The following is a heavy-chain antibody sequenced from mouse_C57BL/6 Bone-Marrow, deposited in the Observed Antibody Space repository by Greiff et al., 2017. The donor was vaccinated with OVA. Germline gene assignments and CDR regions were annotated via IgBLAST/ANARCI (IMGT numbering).Heavy chain of an antibody. D-gene: IGHD2-1*01. V-gene: IGHV1-5*01. J-gene: IGHJ4*01. CDR3: TRGDYGNSYYAMDY. Sequence: VQLQQSGTVLARPGASVKMSCKTSGYTFTSYWMHWVKQRPGQGLEWIGAIYPGNSDTSYNQKFKGKAKLTAVTSASTAYMELSSLTNEDSAVYYCTRGDYGNSYYAMDYWGQGTSVTVSS. CDR1: GYTFTSYW. CDR2: IYPGNSDT.